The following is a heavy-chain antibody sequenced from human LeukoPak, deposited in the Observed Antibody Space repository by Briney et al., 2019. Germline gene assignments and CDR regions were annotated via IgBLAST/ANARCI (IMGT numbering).Heavy chain of an antibody. CDR3: ARGTVAGKAPY. J-gene: IGHJ4*02. Sequence: GESLRLSCAASGFTFSSHSMNWVRQAPGKGLEWVSYISSSGSTIYYADSVKGRFSISRDNAKNSLHLQMNSLRAEDTAVYYCARGTVAGKAPYWGQGTLVTVSS. D-gene: IGHD6-19*01. V-gene: IGHV3-48*01. CDR2: ISSSGSTI. CDR1: GFTFSSHS.